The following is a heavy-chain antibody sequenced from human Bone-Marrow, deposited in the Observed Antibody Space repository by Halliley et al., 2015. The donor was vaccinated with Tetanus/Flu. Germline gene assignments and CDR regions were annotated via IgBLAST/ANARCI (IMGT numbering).Heavy chain of an antibody. CDR2: INHGGSP. D-gene: IGHD3-3*01. V-gene: IGHV4-34*01. Sequence: VGGFGEINHGGSPNYTPSLKGRATISVDPSKNQFSLKLGSVTAADTAVYYCARGGVTGPYYFDYWGQGTLVTVSS. CDR3: ARGGVTGPYYFDY. J-gene: IGHJ4*02.